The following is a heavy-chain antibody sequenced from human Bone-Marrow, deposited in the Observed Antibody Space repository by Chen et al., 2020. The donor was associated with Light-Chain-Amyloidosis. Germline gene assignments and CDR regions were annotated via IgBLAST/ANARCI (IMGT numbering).Heavy chain of an antibody. CDR2: IYSIGNT. J-gene: IGHJ4*02. V-gene: IGHV4-39*01. CDR1: GDSISTDVYY. Sequence: QPQLQESGPGLVKPSETLSLTCTVSGDSISTDVYYWAWVRQPPGKELEWIGSIYSIGNTYYSPSCESRVLMSVDTAKNRFSLKLRSVTAADTAVYYCARHHFREADLFDLWGQGALVTVSS. CDR3: ARHHFREADLFDL. D-gene: IGHD3-3*02.